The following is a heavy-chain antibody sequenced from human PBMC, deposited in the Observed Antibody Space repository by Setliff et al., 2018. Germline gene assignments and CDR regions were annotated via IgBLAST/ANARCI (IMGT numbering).Heavy chain of an antibody. CDR3: ATEKFPGDWGDY. V-gene: IGHV1-18*01. CDR1: GYTFTSYG. D-gene: IGHD2-21*01. Sequence: GASVKVSCKASGYTFTSYGISWVRQAPGQGLEWIGWISVYNGKTKYAQKFQGRVTMTTDTSTRTAYMEVTSLRSDDTAVYYCATEKFPGDWGDYWGQGTLVTVSS. CDR2: ISVYNGKT. J-gene: IGHJ4*02.